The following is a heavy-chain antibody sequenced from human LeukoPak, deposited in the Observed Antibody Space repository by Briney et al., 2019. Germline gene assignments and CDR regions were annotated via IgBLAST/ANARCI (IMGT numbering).Heavy chain of an antibody. CDR1: GGSIGSHY. Sequence: HPSETLSLTCTVSGGSIGSHYWSWIRQPPEKGLEWIGYIYYSGSTNYNPSLKSRVTISVDMSKNHSSLKLSSVTAADTAVYYCARYTTVTYWYFDLWGRGTLVTVSS. D-gene: IGHD4-17*01. CDR2: IYYSGST. CDR3: ARYTTVTYWYFDL. V-gene: IGHV4-59*11. J-gene: IGHJ2*01.